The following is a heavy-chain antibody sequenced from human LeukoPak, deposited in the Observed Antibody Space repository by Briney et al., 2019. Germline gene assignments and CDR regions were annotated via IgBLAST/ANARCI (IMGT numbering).Heavy chain of an antibody. V-gene: IGHV3-7*01. CDR2: IKQDGSEK. D-gene: IGHD3-3*01. Sequence: PGGSLRLSCAASAFTFSNYWMSWVRQAPGKGLEWVANIKQDGSEKYYVDSVKGRFTISRDNAKNPLYLQMNSLRAEDTAVYYCARDHHDFWSGYYWSAFDIWGQGTMVTVSS. CDR3: ARDHHDFWSGYYWSAFDI. CDR1: AFTFSNYW. J-gene: IGHJ3*02.